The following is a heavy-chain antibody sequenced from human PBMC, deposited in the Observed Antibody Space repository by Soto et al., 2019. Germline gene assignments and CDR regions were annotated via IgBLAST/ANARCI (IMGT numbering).Heavy chain of an antibody. CDR1: GGSFSGYY. CDR3: ARQRAVAGTYYYYGMDV. CDR2: INHSGST. V-gene: IGHV4-34*01. Sequence: SETLSLTCAVYGGSFSGYYWSWIRQPPGKGLEWIGEINHSGSTNYNPSLKSRVTISVDTSKNQFSLKLSSVTAADTAVYYCARQRAVAGTYYYYGMDVWGQGTTVTVSS. D-gene: IGHD6-19*01. J-gene: IGHJ6*02.